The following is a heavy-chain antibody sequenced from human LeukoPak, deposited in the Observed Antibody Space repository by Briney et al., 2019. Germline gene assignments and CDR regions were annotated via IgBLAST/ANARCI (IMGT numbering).Heavy chain of an antibody. J-gene: IGHJ6*03. D-gene: IGHD2-21*01. CDR1: GFTFSSYA. V-gene: IGHV3-30*04. CDR2: ISYDGSNK. CDR3: ARYSEVYYYVDV. Sequence: PGGSLRLSCAASGFTFSSYAMHWVRQAPGKGLEWVAVISYDGSNKYYADSVKGRFIISRDDAKKSMYLQMNSLRVEDTAVYFCARYSEVYYYVDVWGTGTTVTVSS.